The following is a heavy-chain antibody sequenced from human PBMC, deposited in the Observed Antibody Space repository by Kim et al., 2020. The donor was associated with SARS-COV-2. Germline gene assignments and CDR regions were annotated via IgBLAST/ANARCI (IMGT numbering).Heavy chain of an antibody. CDR1: GFTFSDHA. Sequence: GGSLRLSCEASGFTFSDHAMSWARRAPGKGLEWVSGISRSITEIKYSDSVRGRLTISRDKSKNTLYLQMDSLRVEATAVYYCSNDFLYALGRGYFDPWG. CDR2: ISRSITEI. D-gene: IGHD6-25*01. V-gene: IGHV3-23*01. CDR3: SNDFLYALGRGYFDP. J-gene: IGHJ5*02.